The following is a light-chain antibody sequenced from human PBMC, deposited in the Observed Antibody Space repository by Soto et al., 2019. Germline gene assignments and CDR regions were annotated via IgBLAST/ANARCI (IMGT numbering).Light chain of an antibody. CDR2: LAS. CDR1: QSLNNY. Sequence: DIQMTQSPSSLSASVGDRVTITCRASQSLNNYLAWYQQKPGKAPKLLIYLASSLQSGVPSRFSGSGSGTDFTLTISSLQPEDLATYYCLESSSALTFGQGTRLEIK. CDR3: LESSSALT. J-gene: IGKJ5*01. V-gene: IGKV1-39*01.